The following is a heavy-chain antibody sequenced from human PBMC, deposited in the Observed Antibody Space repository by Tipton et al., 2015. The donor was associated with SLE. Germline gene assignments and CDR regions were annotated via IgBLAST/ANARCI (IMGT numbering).Heavy chain of an antibody. J-gene: IGHJ4*02. CDR1: GYTLNTYG. CDR3: ARVTTATFDV. CDR2: IYGNSGET. Sequence: QVQLVQSGSQVKRPGASGKGSCKASGYTLNTYGLSWVRQAPGQGLQWIGWIYGNSGETTYDQGFTGRFVFSLDTSVNTAFLQISSLKAADTAVYYCARVTTATFDVWGQGTLVTVSS. D-gene: IGHD1-1*01. V-gene: IGHV7-4-1*02.